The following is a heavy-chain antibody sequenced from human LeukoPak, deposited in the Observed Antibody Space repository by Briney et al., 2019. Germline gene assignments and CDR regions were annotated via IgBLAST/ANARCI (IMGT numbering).Heavy chain of an antibody. CDR2: IIPIFGTA. V-gene: IGHV1-69*06. J-gene: IGHJ6*03. Sequence: SVKVSCKASGGTFSSYAISWVRQAPGQGLEWMGGIIPIFGTANYAQKFQGRVTITADKSTSTAYMELSSLGSEDTAVYYCARAIAGRPKRGYYYYMDVWGKGTTVTVSS. CDR3: ARAIAGRPKRGYYYYMDV. D-gene: IGHD6-6*01. CDR1: GGTFSSYA.